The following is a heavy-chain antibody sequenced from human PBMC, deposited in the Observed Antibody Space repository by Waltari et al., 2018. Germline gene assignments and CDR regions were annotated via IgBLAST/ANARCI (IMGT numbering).Heavy chain of an antibody. J-gene: IGHJ4*02. V-gene: IGHV2-5*01. D-gene: IGHD2-21*02. CDR2: IYWNNDR. Sequence: QITLKESGPTLVQPTQTLTLTCPFSGFSLSTNGVGVGWIRQPPGKALEWLALIYWNNDRRYSPSLETRLTVTKDTSKNQVVLTMTNMDPVDTATYYCAHSLGTSWVTDRPLDYWGQGSLVTVSS. CDR1: GFSLSTNGVG. CDR3: AHSLGTSWVTDRPLDY.